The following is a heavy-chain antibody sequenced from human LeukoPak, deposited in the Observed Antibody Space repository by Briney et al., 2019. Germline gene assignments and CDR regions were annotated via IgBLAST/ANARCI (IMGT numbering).Heavy chain of an antibody. J-gene: IGHJ4*02. Sequence: QPGGSLRLSCAASGFTFSTYAMSWVCQAQGKGLEWVSAFSVGGGTTYYADSVNGRFTISRDNSKNMLYLQMNSLRAEDTAVYYCARTPAYCGGDCYSTFDCWGQGTLVTVSS. CDR1: GFTFSTYA. V-gene: IGHV3-23*01. D-gene: IGHD2-21*02. CDR3: ARTPAYCGGDCYSTFDC. CDR2: FSVGGGTT.